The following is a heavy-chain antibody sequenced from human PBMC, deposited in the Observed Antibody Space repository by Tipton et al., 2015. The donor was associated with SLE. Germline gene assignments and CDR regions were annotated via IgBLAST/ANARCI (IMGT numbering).Heavy chain of an antibody. CDR1: GGSITNFY. CDR3: ARDGRGYCDNSGCSEYHWFDP. J-gene: IGHJ5*02. V-gene: IGHV4-59*01. D-gene: IGHD2-15*01. Sequence: TLSLTCSVSGGSITNFYWSFLRKPPGKGLQWIGFMFYIGNSEYNPSLKSRVTISIDTSKSQYSLNLTSVTAADTAVYYCARDGRGYCDNSGCSEYHWFDPWGQGTLVTVSS. CDR2: MFYIGNS.